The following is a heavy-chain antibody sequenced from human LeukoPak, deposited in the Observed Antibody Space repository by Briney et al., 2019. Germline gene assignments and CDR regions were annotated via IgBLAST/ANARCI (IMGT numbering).Heavy chain of an antibody. D-gene: IGHD3-3*01. CDR2: IYYSGNT. CDR1: GAPVNSDTYS. V-gene: IGHV4-30-4*08. J-gene: IGHJ4*02. Sequence: SETLSLTCSVSGAPVNSDTYSWGWIRQPPGKGLEWIGFIYYSGNTLYNPSLKSRVNMVMDTSKNQISLRLTSVTAADTAVYYCARYPLSRTFWSGYYYFDYWGQGTLVTVSS. CDR3: ARYPLSRTFWSGYYYFDY.